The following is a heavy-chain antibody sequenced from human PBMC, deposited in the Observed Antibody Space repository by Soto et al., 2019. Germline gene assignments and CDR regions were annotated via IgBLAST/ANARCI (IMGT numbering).Heavy chain of an antibody. CDR2: ISAYNGNT. CDR3: AREDFWSGYYYFDY. J-gene: IGHJ4*02. V-gene: IGHV1-18*01. Sequence: ASVKVSCKASGYTFSSYGISWVRQAPGQGLEWMGWISAYNGNTNYAQKLQGRVTMTTDTSTSTAYMELRSLRSDDTAVYYCAREDFWSGYYYFDYWGQGTLVTVSS. CDR1: GYTFSSYG. D-gene: IGHD3-3*01.